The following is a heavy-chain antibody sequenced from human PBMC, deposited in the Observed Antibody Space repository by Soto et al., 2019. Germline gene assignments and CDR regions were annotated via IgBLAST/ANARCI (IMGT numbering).Heavy chain of an antibody. V-gene: IGHV4-61*01. Sequence: SETLSLTCSVSSGSINSSSYFWGWIRQPPGKGLEWIGYMYNTGSTVYNPSFKSRVTISVDTSKNQFSLKLNSVTAADTAVYYCARDLWGYCGTDCYPLDVWGQGTTVTVSS. CDR2: MYNTGST. D-gene: IGHD2-21*02. CDR3: ARDLWGYCGTDCYPLDV. J-gene: IGHJ6*02. CDR1: SGSINSSSYF.